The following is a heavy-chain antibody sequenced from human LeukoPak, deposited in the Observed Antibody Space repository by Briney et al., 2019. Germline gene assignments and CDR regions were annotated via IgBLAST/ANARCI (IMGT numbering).Heavy chain of an antibody. Sequence: GGSLRLSCAASGFTFSSYWMSWVRQAPGKGLEWVANIKQDGSEKDCVDSVKGRFTISRDNAKNSLYLQMNSLRAEDTAVCYCAREASDRLRPIDYWGQGTLVTVSS. J-gene: IGHJ4*02. V-gene: IGHV3-7*04. CDR1: GFTFSSYW. CDR2: IKQDGSEK. CDR3: AREASDRLRPIDY. D-gene: IGHD4-17*01.